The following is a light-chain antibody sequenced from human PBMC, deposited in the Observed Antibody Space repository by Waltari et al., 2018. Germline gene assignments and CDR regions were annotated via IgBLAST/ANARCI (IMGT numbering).Light chain of an antibody. V-gene: IGKV1-9*01. CDR3: QDLNDFPFT. CDR2: ATS. CDR1: QGISSY. J-gene: IGKJ2*01. Sequence: IQLTQSPSSLSASVGDRVTITCRASQGISSYLARYQQKPGQGPNLLNYATSTVQAGVPSRFSGSGSGTDFTLTISSLQHEDFATYYCQDLNDFPFTFGQGTKLEI.